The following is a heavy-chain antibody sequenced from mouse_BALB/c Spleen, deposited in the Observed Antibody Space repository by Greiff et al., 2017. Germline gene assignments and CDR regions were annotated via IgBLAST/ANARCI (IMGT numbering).Heavy chain of an antibody. J-gene: IGHJ3*01. D-gene: IGHD2-4*01. CDR2: INPSNGRT. CDR1: GYTFTSYW. CDR3: ARLITTEFAY. V-gene: IGHV1S81*02. Sequence: QVQLQQPGAELVKPGASVKLSCKASGYTFTSYWMHWVKQRPGQGLAWIGEINPSNGRTNYNEKFKSKATLTVDKSSSTAYMQLSSLTSEDSAVYSCARLITTEFAYWGQGTLVTVSA.